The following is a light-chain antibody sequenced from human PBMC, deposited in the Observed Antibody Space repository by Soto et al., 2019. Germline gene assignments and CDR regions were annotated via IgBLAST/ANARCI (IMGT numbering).Light chain of an antibody. CDR2: KAS. CDR1: QSISSW. Sequence: DIQMTQSPSTLSASVGDRVTITCRASQSISSWLAWYQQKPGGAPRLLIYKASSLESGVPPRISGSGSGTEFTLTISSLQPDDFATYYCHHYNSYSEAFGQGTKVDIK. V-gene: IGKV1-5*03. J-gene: IGKJ1*01. CDR3: HHYNSYSEA.